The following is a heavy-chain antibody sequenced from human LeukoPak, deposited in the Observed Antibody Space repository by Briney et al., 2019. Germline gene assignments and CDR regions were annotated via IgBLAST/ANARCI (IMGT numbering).Heavy chain of an antibody. J-gene: IGHJ4*02. Sequence: SETLSLTCTVSGGSISSFYWSWIRQPPGKGLEWIGYIYYSGSTNYNPSLKSRVTISVDTSKNQFSLKLRSVTAADTAVYYCARVFSSSSWTFDYWGQGILVTVSA. CDR1: GGSISSFY. V-gene: IGHV4-59*01. CDR2: IYYSGST. D-gene: IGHD6-13*01. CDR3: ARVFSSSSWTFDY.